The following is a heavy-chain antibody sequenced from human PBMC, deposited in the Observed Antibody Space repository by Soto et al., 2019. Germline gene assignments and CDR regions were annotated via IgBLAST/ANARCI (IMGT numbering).Heavy chain of an antibody. CDR3: AKNIVATIGSSWFDP. J-gene: IGHJ5*02. V-gene: IGHV3-23*01. D-gene: IGHD5-12*01. CDR1: GFTFSSYA. CDR2: ISGSGGST. Sequence: GGSLRLSCAASGFTFSSYAMSWVRQAPGKGLEWVSAISGSGGSTYYADSVKGRFTISRDNSKNTLYLQMNSLRAEDTAVYYCAKNIVATIGSSWFDPWGQGTLVTVSS.